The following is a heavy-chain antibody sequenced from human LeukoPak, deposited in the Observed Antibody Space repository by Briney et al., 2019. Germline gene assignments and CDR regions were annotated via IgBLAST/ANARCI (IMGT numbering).Heavy chain of an antibody. Sequence: GGSLRLSCAASGFTFSSYSMNWVRQAPGKGLEWVSAISGSGGSTYYADSVKGRFTISRDNSKNTLYLQMNSLRAEDTAVYYCAKGSWYYYGSGSYHDYWGQGTLVTVSS. V-gene: IGHV3-23*01. D-gene: IGHD3-10*01. CDR3: AKGSWYYYGSGSYHDY. J-gene: IGHJ4*02. CDR2: ISGSGGST. CDR1: GFTFSSYS.